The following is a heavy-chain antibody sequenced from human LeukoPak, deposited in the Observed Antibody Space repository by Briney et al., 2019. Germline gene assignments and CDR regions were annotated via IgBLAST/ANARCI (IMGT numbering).Heavy chain of an antibody. Sequence: GGSLRLSCVASGFTFSNYWMSWVRQAPGKGLEWVANIKKDGSEKYYVDSVKGRFTISRDNAKNSLFLQMNSLRVEDTAVYYCAREMAAAAPDDYWGQGTLVTVS. CDR3: AREMAAAAPDDY. CDR1: GFTFSNYW. V-gene: IGHV3-7*01. CDR2: IKKDGSEK. D-gene: IGHD6-13*01. J-gene: IGHJ4*02.